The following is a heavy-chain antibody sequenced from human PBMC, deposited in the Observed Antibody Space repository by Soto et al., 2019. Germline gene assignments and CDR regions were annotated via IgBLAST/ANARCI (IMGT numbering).Heavy chain of an antibody. CDR2: IYDSGST. CDR3: ARGSSSYYDYGMDV. J-gene: IGHJ6*02. D-gene: IGHD6-6*01. Sequence: WTWIRPPPGKALEWIGNIYDSGSTSYNPSLKRRVTMSVDTSKNQFSLRLTSVTAADTAVYFCARGSSSYYDYGMDVWGRGTTVTVSS. V-gene: IGHV4-30-2*01.